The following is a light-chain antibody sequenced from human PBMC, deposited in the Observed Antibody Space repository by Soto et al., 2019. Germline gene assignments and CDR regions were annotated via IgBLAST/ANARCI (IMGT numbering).Light chain of an antibody. CDR3: QSYDSSLSGYV. J-gene: IGLJ1*01. CDR1: SSNIGAGYD. CDR2: GNN. Sequence: QSVLTQPPSVSGAPGQRVTISCTGSSSNIGAGYDVHWYQQLPGTARKLLIYGNNNRPSGVPDRFSCSKSGTSGSLAITGLQSDDQADYDCQSYDSSLSGYVFGTGTKLTVL. V-gene: IGLV1-40*01.